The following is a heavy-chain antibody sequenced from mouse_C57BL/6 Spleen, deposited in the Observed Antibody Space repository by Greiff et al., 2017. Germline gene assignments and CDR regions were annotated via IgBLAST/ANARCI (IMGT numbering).Heavy chain of an antibody. CDR1: GYAFSSYW. Sequence: QVQLQQSGAELVKPGASVKISCKASGYAFSSYWMNWVKQRPGKGLEWIGQIYPGDGDTNYNGKFKGKATLTADKSSSTAYMQLSRLTSEDSAVYLCARNNLGYAMDGWGQGTSVTVSS. V-gene: IGHV1-80*01. J-gene: IGHJ4*01. CDR3: ARNNLGYAMDG. D-gene: IGHD1-3*01. CDR2: IYPGDGDT.